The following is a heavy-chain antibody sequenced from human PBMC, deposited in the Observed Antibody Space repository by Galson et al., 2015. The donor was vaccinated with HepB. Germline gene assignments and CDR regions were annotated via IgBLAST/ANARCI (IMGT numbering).Heavy chain of an antibody. CDR2: INPNNGGT. D-gene: IGHD6-19*01. V-gene: IGHV1-2*02. J-gene: IGHJ4*02. CDR1: GSTFTGYY. Sequence: SVKVSCKASGSTFTGYYMHWVRQAPGQGLEWMGWINPNNGGTNYAQKFQGRVTMTRDTSISTAYMELSRLRSDDTAVYYCASFTEQWLVGEFDYWGQGTPVTVSS. CDR3: ASFTEQWLVGEFDY.